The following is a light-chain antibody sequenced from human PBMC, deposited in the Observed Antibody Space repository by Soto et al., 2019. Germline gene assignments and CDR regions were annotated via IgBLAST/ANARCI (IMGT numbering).Light chain of an antibody. J-gene: IGLJ2*01. V-gene: IGLV2-14*01. CDR3: NSYTTSSTLV. CDR2: DVS. Sequence: QSALTQPASVSGSPGQSITISCTGTSSDVGGYNYVSWYQQHPGKAPRLMIFDVSNRPSGVSNRFSGSKSGNTASLTISGLQPEDEADYYCNSYTTSSTLVFGGGTKVTV. CDR1: SSDVGGYNY.